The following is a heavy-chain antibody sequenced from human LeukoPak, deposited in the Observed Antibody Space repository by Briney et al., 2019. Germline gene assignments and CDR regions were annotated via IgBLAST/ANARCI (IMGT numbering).Heavy chain of an antibody. CDR1: GFVFNGYS. Sequence: GGSLRLSCAASGFVFNGYSMTWVRQAPGKGLVWVSRIKPDGSDTNYADSVKGRFTISRDNAKNTVYLQMNSLRAEDTAVYYCARGKYGGYFIDHWGQGTLVTVSS. CDR3: ARGKYGGYFIDH. V-gene: IGHV3-74*01. CDR2: IKPDGSDT. D-gene: IGHD5-12*01. J-gene: IGHJ4*02.